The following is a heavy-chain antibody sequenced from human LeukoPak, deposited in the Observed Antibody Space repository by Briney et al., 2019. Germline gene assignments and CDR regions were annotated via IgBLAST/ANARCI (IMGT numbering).Heavy chain of an antibody. CDR2: ISWNSGSI. V-gene: IGHV3-9*01. CDR3: ARGGAASFDP. D-gene: IGHD4/OR15-4a*01. Sequence: GRSLRLSCAASGFTFDDYAMHWVRQAPGKGLEWVSGISWNSGSIGYADSVKGRSTISRDTAKNMLYLQMNSLRAEDTAVYYCARGGAASFDPWGQGTLVTVSS. CDR1: GFTFDDYA. J-gene: IGHJ5*02.